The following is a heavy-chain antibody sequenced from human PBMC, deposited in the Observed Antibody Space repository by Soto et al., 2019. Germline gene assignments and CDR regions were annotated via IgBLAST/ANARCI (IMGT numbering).Heavy chain of an antibody. J-gene: IGHJ4*02. CDR3: ARGPTDYYDNSGDYFLDY. V-gene: IGHV1-18*01. CDR2: ISTCNGNT. Sequence: QVQLVQSGAEVKKPGASVKVSCKASGYTFTTYGMSWVRQAPGQGLDWMGWISTCNGNTKYAERLQGRVTMTTDTTTSTAYMELRSPRSYDTAVYYCARGPTDYYDNSGDYFLDYWGQVTLVTVSS. D-gene: IGHD3-22*01. CDR1: GYTFTTYG.